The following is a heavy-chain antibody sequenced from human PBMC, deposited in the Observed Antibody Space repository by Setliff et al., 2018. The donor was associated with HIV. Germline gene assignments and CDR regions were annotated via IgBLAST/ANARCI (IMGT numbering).Heavy chain of an antibody. CDR3: ARQAWHYDRDGYFIDY. D-gene: IGHD3-22*01. J-gene: IGHJ4*02. CDR2: IYQNGNT. CDR1: GYFISNGYY. Sequence: SETLSLPCIVSGYFISNGYYWGWIRQPPGKGLEWVGTIYQNGNTYSSPSLESRVSVSMDMSRNQFSVKLNSATAAATAVYYCARQAWHYDRDGYFIDYWGQGKLVTVSS. V-gene: IGHV4-38-2*02.